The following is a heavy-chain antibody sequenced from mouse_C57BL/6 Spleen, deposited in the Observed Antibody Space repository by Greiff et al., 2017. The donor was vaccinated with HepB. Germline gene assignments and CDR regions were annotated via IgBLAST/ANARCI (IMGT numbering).Heavy chain of an antibody. CDR3: ARSSWAFDY. Sequence: DVQLQESGPELVKPGASVKIPCKASGYTFTDYNMDWVKQSHGKSLEWIGDINPNNGGTIYNQKFKGKATLTVDKSSSTAYMELRSLTSEDTAVYYCARSSWAFDYWGQGTTLTVSS. D-gene: IGHD4-1*01. V-gene: IGHV1-18*01. CDR2: INPNNGGT. CDR1: GYTFTDYN. J-gene: IGHJ2*01.